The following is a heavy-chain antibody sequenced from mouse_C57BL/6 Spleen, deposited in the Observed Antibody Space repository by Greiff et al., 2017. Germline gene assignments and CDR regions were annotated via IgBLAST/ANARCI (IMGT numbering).Heavy chain of an antibody. V-gene: IGHV1-26*01. CDR2: INPNNGGT. CDR1: GYTFTDYY. J-gene: IGHJ3*01. CDR3: ARREDAWFAY. Sequence: VQLQQSGPELVKPGASVKISCKASGYTFTDYYMNWVQQSHGKSLEWIGDINPNNGGTSYNQKFKGKATLTVDKSSSTAYMELRRLTSEDSAVYYCARREDAWFAYWGQGTLVTVSA.